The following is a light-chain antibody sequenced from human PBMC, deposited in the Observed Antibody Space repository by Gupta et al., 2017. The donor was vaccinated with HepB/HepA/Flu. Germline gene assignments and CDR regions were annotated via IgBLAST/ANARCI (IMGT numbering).Light chain of an antibody. CDR2: STY. V-gene: IGLV7-43*01. CDR1: TGVVTGAYY. Sequence: TVATQGPSLTVSPGRTLTLTVPSSTGVVTGAYYSNWSQQKPGQALRPLIYSTYNKHSWTSARFSGALLGGKAALTLSSVQPEDDAEYYCLLYYGDQWVFGGGTKLTVL. CDR3: LLYYGDQWV. J-gene: IGLJ3*02.